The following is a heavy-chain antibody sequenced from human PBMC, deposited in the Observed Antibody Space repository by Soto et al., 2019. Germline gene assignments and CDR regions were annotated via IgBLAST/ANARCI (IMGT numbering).Heavy chain of an antibody. CDR2: ISGSGTTI. CDR1: AFTFSSSE. Sequence: EVQLVESGGGLVQPGGSLRLSCAASAFTFSSSEMNWVRQAPGRGLEWVSYISGSGTTIYYAASVKGRFTISRDNAKNSLYLRMISLRAEDTAVYYCAREVAWRYDYWGQGTLVTVSS. J-gene: IGHJ4*02. V-gene: IGHV3-48*03. D-gene: IGHD1-1*01. CDR3: AREVAWRYDY.